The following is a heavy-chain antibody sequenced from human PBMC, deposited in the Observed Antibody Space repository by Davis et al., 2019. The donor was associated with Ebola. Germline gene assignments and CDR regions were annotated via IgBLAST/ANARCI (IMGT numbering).Heavy chain of an antibody. CDR1: GYTFTGYY. D-gene: IGHD3-10*01. CDR3: ARGLLWFGVLLPHYYFDY. J-gene: IGHJ4*02. Sequence: ASVKVSCKASGYTFTGYYMHWVRQAPGQGLEWMGWINPNSGGTNYAQKFQGWVTMTRDTSISTAYMELSRLRSDDTAVYYCARGLLWFGVLLPHYYFDYWGQGTLVTVSS. V-gene: IGHV1-2*04. CDR2: INPNSGGT.